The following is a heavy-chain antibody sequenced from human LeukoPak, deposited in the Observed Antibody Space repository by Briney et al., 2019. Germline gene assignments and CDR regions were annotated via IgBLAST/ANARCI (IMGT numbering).Heavy chain of an antibody. V-gene: IGHV3-23*01. Sequence: GATLRLSCTGSGFTFSIYGMNWVRQAPGKGLEWVSGVRADGRTTYYADSVKGRFTVSRDNSKNTLYLQMNSLKTEDTAVYYCTRELRYFDWLPSHFDYWGQGTLVTVSS. CDR2: VRADGRTT. J-gene: IGHJ4*02. D-gene: IGHD3-9*01. CDR3: TRELRYFDWLPSHFDY. CDR1: GFTFSIYG.